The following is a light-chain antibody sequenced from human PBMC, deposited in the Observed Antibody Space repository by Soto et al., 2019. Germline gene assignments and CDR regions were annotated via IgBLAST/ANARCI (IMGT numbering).Light chain of an antibody. Sequence: ESVLTQSPGTLSLSPGERATLSCRASQSVSSYLAWYQQKPGQAPRLLIYGASSRATGIPDRFSGSGSGTDFTLTISRLEPEDFAVYYCQQYGSSKTFGQGTKVDI. J-gene: IGKJ1*01. CDR3: QQYGSSKT. V-gene: IGKV3-20*01. CDR2: GAS. CDR1: QSVSSY.